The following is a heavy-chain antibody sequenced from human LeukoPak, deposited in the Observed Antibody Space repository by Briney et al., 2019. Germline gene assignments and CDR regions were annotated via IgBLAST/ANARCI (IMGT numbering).Heavy chain of an antibody. CDR1: GGSISSYY. CDR2: IYYSGST. Sequence: PSETLSLTCTVSGGSISSYYWSWIRQPPGEGLELIGYIYYSGSTNYNPSLKSRVAISIDTSKNQFSLKLSSVTAADTAVYYCARDYPPAMGGFDIWGQGTMATVSS. J-gene: IGHJ3*02. D-gene: IGHD3-16*01. V-gene: IGHV4-59*12. CDR3: ARDYPPAMGGFDI.